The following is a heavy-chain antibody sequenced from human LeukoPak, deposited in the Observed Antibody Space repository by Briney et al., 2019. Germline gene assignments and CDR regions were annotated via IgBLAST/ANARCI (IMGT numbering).Heavy chain of an antibody. CDR3: ARQGSAYYFDF. V-gene: IGHV4-59*08. J-gene: IGHJ4*02. Sequence: SETLSLTCTVSGGSISSYYWSWIRQPPGKGLEWIGYIYYSGSTNYNPSLKSRVTISVDTSEKQFSLQLNSVTAADTAVYYCARQGSAYYFDFWGQGLLVTVSS. CDR2: IYYSGST. CDR1: GGSISSYY. D-gene: IGHD2-15*01.